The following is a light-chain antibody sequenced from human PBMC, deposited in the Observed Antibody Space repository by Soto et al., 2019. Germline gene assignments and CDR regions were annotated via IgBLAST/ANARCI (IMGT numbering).Light chain of an antibody. J-gene: IGLJ1*01. CDR3: SSYACSNNFV. V-gene: IGLV2-14*01. CDR2: EVN. CDR1: SSAIGAYDY. Sequence: QSVLTQPASLSGSPGQSITISCTGTSSAIGAYDYVSWCQQHPGKAPKLMISEVNTRPSGVSNRFSGSKSGNTAYLTISGLRAEDEAYYYCSSYACSNNFVFGSGTKVTVL.